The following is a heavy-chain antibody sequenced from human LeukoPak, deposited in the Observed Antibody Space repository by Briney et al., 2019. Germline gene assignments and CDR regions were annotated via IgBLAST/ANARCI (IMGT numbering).Heavy chain of an antibody. D-gene: IGHD6-6*01. CDR3: ARDAPYSSSSAHFDY. CDR2: ISYDGSNK. V-gene: IGHV3-30-3*01. Sequence: GGSLRLSCAASGFTFSSYVMHWVRQAPGKGLEWVAVISYDGSNKYYADSVKGRFTISRDNSKNTLYLQMNSLRAEDTAVYYCARDAPYSSSSAHFDYWGQGTLVTVSS. CDR1: GFTFSSYV. J-gene: IGHJ4*02.